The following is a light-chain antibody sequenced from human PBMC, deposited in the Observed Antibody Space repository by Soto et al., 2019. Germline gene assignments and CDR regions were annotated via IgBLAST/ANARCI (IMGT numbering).Light chain of an antibody. Sequence: QSALTQPRSVSGSPGQSVTISCAGTNSDGGGYDSVSWYQQHPGKAPKFMIYDVSRRPSGVPDRFSGSKSGNTASLTISGLQAEDEADYYCCSYAGSDTFKVFGGGTKLTVL. CDR3: CSYAGSDTFKV. CDR1: NSDGGGYDS. J-gene: IGLJ3*02. CDR2: DVS. V-gene: IGLV2-11*01.